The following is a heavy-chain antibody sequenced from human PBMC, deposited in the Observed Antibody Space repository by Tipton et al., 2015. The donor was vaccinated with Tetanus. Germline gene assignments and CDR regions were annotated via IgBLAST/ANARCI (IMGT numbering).Heavy chain of an antibody. CDR3: AKEALGVLNL. V-gene: IGHV3-23*01. Sequence: SLRLSCAASGFTFKSYTMNWVRQAPGNGLEWVAAISGSRLTPYYADSVKGRFTISRDNSKNTLSLQLNSLRADDTAIYYCAKEALGVLNLWGKGTTVTASS. CDR1: GFTFKSYT. J-gene: IGHJ6*04. D-gene: IGHD1-14*01. CDR2: ISGSRLTP.